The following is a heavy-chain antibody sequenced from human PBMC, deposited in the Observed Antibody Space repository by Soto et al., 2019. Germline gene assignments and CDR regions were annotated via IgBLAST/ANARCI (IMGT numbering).Heavy chain of an antibody. Sequence: ASVKVSCKASGYTFTSYVMHWVRQAPGQRLKWMGWINAGNGNTKYSQKFQGRVTITRDTSASTAYMELSSLRSEDTAVYYCARDLYREGFDYWGQGTMVTVSS. CDR1: GYTFTSYV. V-gene: IGHV1-3*01. CDR2: INAGNGNT. CDR3: ARDLYREGFDY. D-gene: IGHD1-26*01. J-gene: IGHJ4*02.